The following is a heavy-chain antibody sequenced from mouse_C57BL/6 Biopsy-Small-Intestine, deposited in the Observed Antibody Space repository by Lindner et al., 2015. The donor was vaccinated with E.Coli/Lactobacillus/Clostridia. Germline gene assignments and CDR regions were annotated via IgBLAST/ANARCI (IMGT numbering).Heavy chain of an antibody. CDR3: ARTYYDYSFFDF. CDR1: GYSFTSCY. J-gene: IGHJ2*01. CDR2: IYPGSGNT. D-gene: IGHD2-4*01. Sequence: VQLQESGPELVKPGASVRISCKASGYSFTSCYIHWVKQRPGQGLEWIGWIYPGSGNTKFNEKFKGKATLTADTSSSTAYMQLSSLTSEDSAVFYCARTYYDYSFFDFWGQGTTLTVSS. V-gene: IGHV1-66*01.